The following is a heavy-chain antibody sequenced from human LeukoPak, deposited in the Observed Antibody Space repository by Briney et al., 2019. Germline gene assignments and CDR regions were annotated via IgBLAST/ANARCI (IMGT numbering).Heavy chain of an antibody. CDR3: ARTARYFDS. CDR1: GDSVSGHY. CDR2: IQVNGDT. Sequence: SETLSLTCTVSGDSVSGHYWSWIRQAPGKGLECIGYIQVNGDTNYNPSLKDRGTLSLDTSKNQFSLRLRSVTAADTAVYCCARTARYFDSWGPGTLVTVSS. D-gene: IGHD2-15*01. J-gene: IGHJ4*02. V-gene: IGHV4-4*09.